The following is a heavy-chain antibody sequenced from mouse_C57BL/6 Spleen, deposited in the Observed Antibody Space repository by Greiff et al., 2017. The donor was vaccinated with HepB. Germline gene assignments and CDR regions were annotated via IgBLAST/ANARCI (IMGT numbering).Heavy chain of an antibody. CDR1: GYTFTDYY. J-gene: IGHJ3*01. Sequence: VQLKESGPELVKPGASVKISCKASGYTFTDYYINWVKQRPGQGLEWIGWIFPGSGSTYYNEKFKGKATLTVDKSSSTAYMLLSSLTSEDSAVYFCARGLYGSSYSWFAYWGQGTLVTVSA. V-gene: IGHV1-75*01. CDR2: IFPGSGST. D-gene: IGHD1-1*01. CDR3: ARGLYGSSYSWFAY.